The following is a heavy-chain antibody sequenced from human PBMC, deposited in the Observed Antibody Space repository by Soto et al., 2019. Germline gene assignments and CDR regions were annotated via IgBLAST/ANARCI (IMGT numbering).Heavy chain of an antibody. CDR2: INPSGGST. J-gene: IGHJ5*02. V-gene: IGHV1-46*01. CDR1: GYTFTSYY. Sequence: ASVKVSCKASGYTFTSYYMHWVRQAPGQGLEWMGIINPSGGSTSYAQKFQGRVTMTRDTSTSTVYMELSSLRSEDTAVYYCARVRTRGYSSTTLNWFDPWGQGTLVTVSS. CDR3: ARVRTRGYSSTTLNWFDP. D-gene: IGHD5-18*01.